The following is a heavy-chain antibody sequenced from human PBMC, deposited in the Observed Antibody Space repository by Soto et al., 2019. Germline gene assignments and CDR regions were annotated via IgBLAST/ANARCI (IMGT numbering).Heavy chain of an antibody. V-gene: IGHV3-48*03. J-gene: IGHJ4*02. CDR3: ARGFGRFNY. CDR2: IDGSGATK. CDR1: GFTFNDFE. D-gene: IGHD3-10*01. Sequence: EVQLLESGGGLVQPGGSLRLSCGVSGFTFNDFEMNWVRQAPVKGPEWLAYIDGSGATKKYADSVRGRFTISRDNPNNSLFLQMSSLSAADTAIYYCARGFGRFNYWGQGTLVSVSS.